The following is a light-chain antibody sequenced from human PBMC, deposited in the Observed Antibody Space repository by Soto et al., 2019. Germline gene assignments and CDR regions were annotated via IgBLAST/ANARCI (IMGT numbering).Light chain of an antibody. CDR2: GAS. Sequence: EIVLTQSPGTLSLSPGERATLSCRASQSVSSSYLAWYQQKPGQAPRPLIYGASTRAPGIPARFSGSGSGKDCTLTISRLEPEDFAVYYCQQYGSSPFTLGPGTKVDIK. V-gene: IGKV3-20*01. CDR3: QQYGSSPFT. J-gene: IGKJ3*01. CDR1: QSVSSSY.